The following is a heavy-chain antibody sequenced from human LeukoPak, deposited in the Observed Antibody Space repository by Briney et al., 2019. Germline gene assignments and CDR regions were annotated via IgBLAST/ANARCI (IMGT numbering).Heavy chain of an antibody. J-gene: IGHJ4*02. Sequence: GGSLRLSCATSGFTFSDHYMDWVRQAPGKGLEWVANINYVGSVKGRFTISRDNAKNSLYLQMNSLRAEDTAVYYCARILVYGSGAEAFDYWGQGTLVTVSS. D-gene: IGHD3-10*01. V-gene: IGHV3-69-1*01. CDR3: ARILVYGSGAEAFDY. CDR1: GFTFSDHY. CDR2: I.